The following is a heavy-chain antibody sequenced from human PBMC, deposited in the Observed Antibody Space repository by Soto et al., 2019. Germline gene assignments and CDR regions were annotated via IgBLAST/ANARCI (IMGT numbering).Heavy chain of an antibody. Sequence: QVQLVESGGGVVQPGRSLRLSCAASGFTFSSYGMHWVRQAPGKGLEWVAVISYDGSNKYYADSVKGRFTISRDNSKNTLYLQMNSLRAEDTAVYYCAKASSTSCIDYWGQGTLVTVSS. J-gene: IGHJ4*02. CDR2: ISYDGSNK. CDR3: AKASSTSCIDY. D-gene: IGHD2-2*01. CDR1: GFTFSSYG. V-gene: IGHV3-30*18.